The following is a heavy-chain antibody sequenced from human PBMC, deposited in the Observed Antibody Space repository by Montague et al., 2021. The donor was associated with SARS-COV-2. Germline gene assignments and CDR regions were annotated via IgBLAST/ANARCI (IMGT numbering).Heavy chain of an antibody. J-gene: IGHJ4*02. CDR2: FDPEDGET. V-gene: IGHV1-24*01. CDR3: ATIPLHYYDSSRYFDY. CDR1: GNTLTELS. D-gene: IGHD3-22*01. Sequence: LVKVSCKVSGNTLTELSMHWVRQAPGKGLEWMGGFDPEDGETVYAQKFQGRVAMTEDTSTDTAYMELSSLRSEDTAVYYCATIPLHYYDSSRYFDYWGQGTLVTVSS.